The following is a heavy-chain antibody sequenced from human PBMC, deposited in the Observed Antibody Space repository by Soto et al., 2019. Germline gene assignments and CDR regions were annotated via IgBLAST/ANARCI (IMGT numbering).Heavy chain of an antibody. V-gene: IGHV3-23*01. CDR1: RFTFSKCA. CDR3: AKEVYREEAGYNSFDY. J-gene: IGHJ4*02. D-gene: IGHD2-8*01. CDR2: ISGTGSST. Sequence: EVQLLESGGGLVQPGGSLRLSCAASRFTFSKCAMSWVRQAPGKGLEWVSSISGTGSSTYYADSVKGRFTISRDNSNNTLFLQMKNLRAEDTAVYYCAKEVYREEAGYNSFDYWGQGALVTVSS.